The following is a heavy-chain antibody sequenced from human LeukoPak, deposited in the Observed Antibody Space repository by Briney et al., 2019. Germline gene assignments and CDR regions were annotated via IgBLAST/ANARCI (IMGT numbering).Heavy chain of an antibody. CDR3: ARGGGRDFDY. Sequence: SETLSLTCTVSGGSISSYYWSWVRQPPGKGLEWIGEINHSGSTNYNPSLKSRVTISVDTPKNQFSLKVSSVTAADTAVYYCARGGGRDFDYWGQGTLVTVSS. CDR2: INHSGST. J-gene: IGHJ4*02. D-gene: IGHD2-15*01. V-gene: IGHV4-34*01. CDR1: GGSISSYY.